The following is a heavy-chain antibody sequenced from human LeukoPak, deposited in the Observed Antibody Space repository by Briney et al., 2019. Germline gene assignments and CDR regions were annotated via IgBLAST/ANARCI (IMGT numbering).Heavy chain of an antibody. CDR1: GGSISSSSYY. D-gene: IGHD3-10*01. CDR2: VYYSGST. J-gene: IGHJ4*02. Sequence: SETLSLTCNVSGGSISSSSYYWGWIRQPPGKGLEWIGGVYYSGSTYYNPPLKSRVTISVDTSKNQFSLKLTSVTAADTAVFYCAARGSMVRGVIVWGQGTLVTVSS. CDR3: AARGSMVRGVIV. V-gene: IGHV4-39*01.